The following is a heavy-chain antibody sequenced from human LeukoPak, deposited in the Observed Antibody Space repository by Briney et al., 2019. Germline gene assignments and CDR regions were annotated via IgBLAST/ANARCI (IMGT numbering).Heavy chain of an antibody. CDR3: ARQYSGNGYRSLVGP. J-gene: IGHJ5*02. CDR1: RGSISSSGYY. V-gene: IGHV4-39*01. CDR2: IFYSGTT. D-gene: IGHD1-26*01. Sequence: SETLSLTCTVSRGSISSSGYYWGWIRQPPGKGLEWIGSIFYSGTTYYNRSLQSRVTISVDTSNDQFSLHLSSVTAADTAVYYCARQYSGNGYRSLVGPWGQGTLVTVSS.